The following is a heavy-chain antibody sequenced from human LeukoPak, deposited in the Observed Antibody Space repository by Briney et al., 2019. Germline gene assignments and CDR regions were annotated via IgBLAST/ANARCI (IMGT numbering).Heavy chain of an antibody. CDR3: AKSIRGGSDWYSQFDY. J-gene: IGHJ4*02. CDR1: GFTVSSNY. D-gene: IGHD6-19*01. CDR2: ISWNSGSI. Sequence: TGGSLRLSCAASGFTVSSNYMSWVRQAPGKGLEWVSGISWNSGSIGYADSLKGRFTISRDNAKNSLYLQMNSLRAEDTALYYCAKSIRGGSDWYSQFDYWGQGTLVTVSS. V-gene: IGHV3-9*01.